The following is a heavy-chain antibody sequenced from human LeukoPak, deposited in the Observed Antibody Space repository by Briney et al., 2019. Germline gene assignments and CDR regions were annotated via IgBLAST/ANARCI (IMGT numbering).Heavy chain of an antibody. V-gene: IGHV3-21*01. Sequence: GGSLRLSCAASGFTFSSYSMNWVRQAPGKGLEWVSFISSSSRYIYYADSVKGRFTISRDNAKNSLYLQMNSLRAEDTAVYYCARGSYGYDYWGQGTLVAVSS. J-gene: IGHJ4*02. CDR2: ISSSSRYI. CDR3: ARGSYGYDY. CDR1: GFTFSSYS. D-gene: IGHD5-18*01.